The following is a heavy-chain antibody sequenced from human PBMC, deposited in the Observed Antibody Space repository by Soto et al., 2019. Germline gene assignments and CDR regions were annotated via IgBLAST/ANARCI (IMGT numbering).Heavy chain of an antibody. CDR3: ARDCEQWLAQTVHYYYYYGMDV. V-gene: IGHV3-33*01. Sequence: GGSLRLSCAASGFTFSSYGMHWVRQAPGKGLEWVAVIWYDGSNKYYADSVKGRFTISRDNSKNTLYLQMNSLRAEDTAVYYCARDCEQWLAQTVHYYYYYGMDVWGQGTTVTVSS. J-gene: IGHJ6*02. CDR1: GFTFSSYG. CDR2: IWYDGSNK. D-gene: IGHD6-19*01.